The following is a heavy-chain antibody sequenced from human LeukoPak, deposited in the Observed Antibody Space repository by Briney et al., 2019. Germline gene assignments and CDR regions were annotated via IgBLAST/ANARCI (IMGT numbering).Heavy chain of an antibody. CDR1: GGSFSGYY. J-gene: IGHJ4*02. V-gene: IGHV4-31*11. Sequence: KSSETLSLTCAVYGGSFSGYYWSWIRQHPGKGLEWIGYIYYSGSTYYNPSLKSRVTISVDTSKNQFSLKLSSVTAADTAVYYCARGYYSPFDYWGQGTLVTVSS. D-gene: IGHD3-22*01. CDR2: IYYSGST. CDR3: ARGYYSPFDY.